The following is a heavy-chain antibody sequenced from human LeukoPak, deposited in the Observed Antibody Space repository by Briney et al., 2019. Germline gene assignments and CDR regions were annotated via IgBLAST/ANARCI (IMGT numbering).Heavy chain of an antibody. CDR3: ARHVSSTSSWYVDY. V-gene: IGHV4-39*01. Sequence: SETLSLTCTVSGGSISSSPYSWGWIRQPPGKGLEWIGDISYSGNTYYNPSLKSRVTISIDTSKNLFSLKLSSVTAADTAVYYCARHVSSTSSWYVDYWGQGTLVTVSS. D-gene: IGHD2-2*01. CDR1: GGSISSSPYS. CDR2: ISYSGNT. J-gene: IGHJ4*02.